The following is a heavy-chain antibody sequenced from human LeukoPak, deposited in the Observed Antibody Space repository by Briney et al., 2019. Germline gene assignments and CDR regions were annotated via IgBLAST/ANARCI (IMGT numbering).Heavy chain of an antibody. V-gene: IGHV4-39*07. CDR3: ARRITMIVVVFNWFDP. Sequence: SETLSLTCTVSGGSISSSSYCCSWIRQPPGKGLEWIGEINHSGSTNYNPSLKSRVTISVDTSKNQFSLKLSSVTAADTAVYYCARRITMIVVVFNWFDPWGQGTLVTVSS. J-gene: IGHJ5*02. D-gene: IGHD3-22*01. CDR1: GGSISSSSYC. CDR2: INHSGST.